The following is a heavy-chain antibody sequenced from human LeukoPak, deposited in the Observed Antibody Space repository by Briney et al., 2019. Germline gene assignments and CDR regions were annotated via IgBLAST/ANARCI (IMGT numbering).Heavy chain of an antibody. Sequence: SVKVSCKASGYTFAGYFIHWVQQAPGQGLEWIGRINPHSGVTEYAQKFQGRVTMSRDTSITTAYVEVSRLISDDTAVYYCARDLPSTPNWELDYWGQGTLVTVSS. V-gene: IGHV1-2*06. CDR1: GYTFAGYF. J-gene: IGHJ4*02. CDR2: INPHSGVT. CDR3: ARDLPSTPNWELDY. D-gene: IGHD1-26*01.